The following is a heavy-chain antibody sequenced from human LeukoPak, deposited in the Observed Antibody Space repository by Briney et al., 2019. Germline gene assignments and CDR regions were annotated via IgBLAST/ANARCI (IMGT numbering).Heavy chain of an antibody. V-gene: IGHV3-23*01. J-gene: IGHJ4*02. CDR2: FSGNGSST. CDR1: GFTFSGYA. Sequence: PGGSLRLSCAASGFTFSGYAMSWVRQAPGKGLEWVSAFSGNGSSTYYADSVKGRFTISRDNFKNTLYLQMNSLRAEDTALYYCAKDGSSSWSPSFFDYWGQGTLVTVSS. D-gene: IGHD6-13*01. CDR3: AKDGSSSWSPSFFDY.